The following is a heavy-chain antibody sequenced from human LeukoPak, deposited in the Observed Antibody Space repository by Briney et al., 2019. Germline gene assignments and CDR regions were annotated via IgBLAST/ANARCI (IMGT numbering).Heavy chain of an antibody. D-gene: IGHD3-10*01. Sequence: ASVKLSCKASGGTFSSYAISWVRQAPGKGLEWMGGIIPIFGTANYAQKFQGRVTITADESTSTAYMELSSLRSEDTAVYYCARGDYGSGSFYCYYMDVWGKGTTVTVSS. J-gene: IGHJ6*03. CDR1: GGTFSSYA. CDR3: ARGDYGSGSFYCYYMDV. V-gene: IGHV1-69*13. CDR2: IIPIFGTA.